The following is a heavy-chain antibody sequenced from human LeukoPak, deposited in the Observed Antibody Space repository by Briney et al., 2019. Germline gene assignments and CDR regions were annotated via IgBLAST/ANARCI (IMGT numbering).Heavy chain of an antibody. V-gene: IGHV4-39*01. CDR3: ARGDPLDTTMGMIY. J-gene: IGHJ4*02. CDR2: IYYSGST. CDR1: GGSISSSSYY. Sequence: SETLSLTCTVSGGSISSSSYYWGWIRQPPGKGLEWIGSIYYSGSTYYNPSLKSRVTISVDTSKNQFSLKLSSVTAADTAVYYCARGDPLDTTMGMIYWGQGTLVTVSS. D-gene: IGHD5-18*01.